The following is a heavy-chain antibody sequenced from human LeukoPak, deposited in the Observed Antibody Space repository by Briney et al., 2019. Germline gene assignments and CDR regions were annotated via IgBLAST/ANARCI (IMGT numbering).Heavy chain of an antibody. J-gene: IGHJ5*02. V-gene: IGHV4-39*07. CDR3: ARATMMKSFRMWFDP. D-gene: IGHD3-22*01. Sequence: SETLSLTCTVSGGSISSSSYYWGWIRQPPGKGLEWIGEINHSGSTNYNPSLKSRVTISVDTSKNQFSLKLSSVTAADTAVYYCARATMMKSFRMWFDPWGQGTLVTVSS. CDR2: INHSGST. CDR1: GGSISSSSYY.